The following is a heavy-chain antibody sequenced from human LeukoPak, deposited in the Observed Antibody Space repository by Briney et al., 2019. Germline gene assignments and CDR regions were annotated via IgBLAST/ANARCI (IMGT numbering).Heavy chain of an antibody. D-gene: IGHD2-2*01. J-gene: IGHJ6*03. V-gene: IGHV4-59*01. CDR1: GGSIRSYF. CDR2: ISYSGNT. Sequence: PSETLSLTCTVSGGSIRSYFWAWIRQPPGKGLECIGYISYSGNTKYNPSLESRVTISVDTSKNQFSLRLNSVTAADTAVYYCARSSTTDANHYYYYYMDVWGRGTTVTVSS. CDR3: ARSSTTDANHYYYYYMDV.